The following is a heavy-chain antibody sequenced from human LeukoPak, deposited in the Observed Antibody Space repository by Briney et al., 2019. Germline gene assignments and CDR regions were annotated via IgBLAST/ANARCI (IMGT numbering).Heavy chain of an antibody. CDR1: GGSISSSTYY. V-gene: IGHV4-39*07. D-gene: IGHD2-21*02. CDR2: IYYSGST. Sequence: PSETLSLTCTVSGGSISSSTYYWGWIRQPPGKGLEWIGSIYYSGSTADNPSLRRRVTISVDTSKNQFSLKLSSVTAADTAVYYCARVVGSAYCGGDCYPDYWGQGSLVTVSS. J-gene: IGHJ4*02. CDR3: ARVVGSAYCGGDCYPDY.